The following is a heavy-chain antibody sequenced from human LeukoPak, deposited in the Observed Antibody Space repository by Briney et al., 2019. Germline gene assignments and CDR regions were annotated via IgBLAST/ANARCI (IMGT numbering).Heavy chain of an antibody. Sequence: GGSLRLSCAASGFTFSSYAMSWVRQAPGKGLEWVSAISGSGGSTYYADSVKGRFTISRDNSKNTLYLQMNSLRAEDTAVYYCAKGRAGGVRGVIPYYFDFWGQGTLVTVSS. CDR3: AKGRAGGVRGVIPYYFDF. D-gene: IGHD3-10*01. J-gene: IGHJ4*02. CDR2: ISGSGGST. CDR1: GFTFSSYA. V-gene: IGHV3-23*01.